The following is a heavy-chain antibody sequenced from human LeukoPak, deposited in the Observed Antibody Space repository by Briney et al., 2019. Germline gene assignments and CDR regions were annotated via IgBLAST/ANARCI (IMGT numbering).Heavy chain of an antibody. CDR3: ARGGQASHYHYYYGMDV. V-gene: IGHV1-69*06. J-gene: IGHJ6*04. CDR1: GGTFSSYA. Sequence: SVKVSCKASGGTFSSYAISWVRQAPGQGLEWMGGIIPIFGTANYAQKFQGRVTITADKSTSTAYMELSSLRSEDTAVYYCARGGQASHYHYYYGMDVWGKGTTVTVSS. CDR2: IIPIFGTA.